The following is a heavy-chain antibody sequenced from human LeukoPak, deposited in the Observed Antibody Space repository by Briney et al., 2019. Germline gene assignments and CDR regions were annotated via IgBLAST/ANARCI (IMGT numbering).Heavy chain of an antibody. D-gene: IGHD3-22*01. CDR1: GFTFSSHW. CDR2: IWQEGSEK. J-gene: IGHJ4*02. V-gene: IGHV3-7*01. Sequence: GGSLRLSCAASGFTFSSHWMSWVRQAPGKGLEWVANIWQEGSEKYYVDSVKGRFTISRDNAKNSLYLQMNSLRAEDTAVYYCASLDSSGYYSIDYWGQGTLVTVSS. CDR3: ASLDSSGYYSIDY.